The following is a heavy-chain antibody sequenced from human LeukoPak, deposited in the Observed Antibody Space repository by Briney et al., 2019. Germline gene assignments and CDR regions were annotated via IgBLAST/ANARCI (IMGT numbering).Heavy chain of an antibody. D-gene: IGHD4-23*01. CDR3: AREGGDLRWKNRFDL. Sequence: GGSLRLSCAASKFTFSTFAMHWVRQAPGKGLEWVALTSSDGSSKYYTDSVKGRFTISRGNSKNTLYLQMNSLRAEDTAVYYCAREGGDLRWKNRFDLWGQGTLVTVSS. CDR2: TSSDGSSK. J-gene: IGHJ4*02. CDR1: KFTFSTFA. V-gene: IGHV3-30-3*01.